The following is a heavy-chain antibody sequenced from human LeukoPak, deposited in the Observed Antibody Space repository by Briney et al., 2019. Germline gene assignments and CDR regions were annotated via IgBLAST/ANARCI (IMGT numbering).Heavy chain of an antibody. D-gene: IGHD6-19*01. CDR1: GYTLIGQH. Sequence: ASVTVSCQACGYTLIGQHMHSVRQARGRELAWVGWIYLKSDGTTFAQKFQGRVTLTRATSISTGYMELSRLRSDDTAVYYCASWRGSSSGWSGPFDSWGQGTLFTVS. CDR3: ASWRGSSSGWSGPFDS. V-gene: IGHV1-2*02. CDR2: IYLKSDGT. J-gene: IGHJ4*02.